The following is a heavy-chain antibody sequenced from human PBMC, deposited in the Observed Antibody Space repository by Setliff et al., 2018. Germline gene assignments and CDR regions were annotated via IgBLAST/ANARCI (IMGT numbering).Heavy chain of an antibody. D-gene: IGHD3-10*01. CDR1: GFSFSDHS. V-gene: IGHV3-72*01. Sequence: PGGSLRLSCATSGFSFSDHSMDWVRQAPGKGLEWVGRTRNKANGYTTRYAASVKDRLSILRDDSVNSLYLQMDSLKPEDTAVYFCARATFGSGSYFLDYWGQGTLVTVSS. CDR2: TRNKANGYTT. J-gene: IGHJ4*02. CDR3: ARATFGSGSYFLDY.